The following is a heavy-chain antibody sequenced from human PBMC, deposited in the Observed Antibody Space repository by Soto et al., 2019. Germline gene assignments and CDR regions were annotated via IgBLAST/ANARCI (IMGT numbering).Heavy chain of an antibody. J-gene: IGHJ4*02. CDR3: AAYTYYYDSSGYSF. V-gene: IGHV1-69*13. Sequence: ASVKVSCKASGGTFSSYAISWVRQAPGQGLEWMGGIIPIFGTANYAQKFQGRVTITADESTSTAYMELSSLRSEDTAVYYCAAYTYYYDSSGYSFWGQGTLVTVSS. D-gene: IGHD3-22*01. CDR2: IIPIFGTA. CDR1: GGTFSSYA.